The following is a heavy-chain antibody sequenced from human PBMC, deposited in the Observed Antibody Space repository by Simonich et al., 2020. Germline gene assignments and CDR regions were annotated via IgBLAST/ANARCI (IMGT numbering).Heavy chain of an antibody. V-gene: IGHV3-21*01. CDR1: GLTFISYS. CDR2: LSSSISYI. CDR3: ARDTSYYGSGSYYFDY. Sequence: GGGLVKPGGSLRLSCAASGLTFISYSMNWVRQAPGKGLEWVSSLSSSISYIYYADSVKGRFTISRDNAKNSLYRQMNSLRAEDTAVYYCARDTSYYGSGSYYFDYWGQGTLVTVSS. D-gene: IGHD3-10*01. J-gene: IGHJ4*02.